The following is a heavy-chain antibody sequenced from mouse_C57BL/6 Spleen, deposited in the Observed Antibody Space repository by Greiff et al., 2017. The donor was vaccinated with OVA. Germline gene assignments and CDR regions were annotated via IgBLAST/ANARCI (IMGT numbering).Heavy chain of an antibody. CDR3: ARGIYYDYDDGRAMDY. CDR1: GYTFTGYW. V-gene: IGHV1-9*01. J-gene: IGHJ4*01. Sequence: VQLQQSGAELMKPGASVKLSCKATGYTFTGYWIEWVKQRPGHGLEWIGEILPGSGSTNYNEKFKGKATFTADTSSNTAYMQLSSLTTEDSAIYYCARGIYYDYDDGRAMDYWGQGTSVTVSS. D-gene: IGHD2-4*01. CDR2: ILPGSGST.